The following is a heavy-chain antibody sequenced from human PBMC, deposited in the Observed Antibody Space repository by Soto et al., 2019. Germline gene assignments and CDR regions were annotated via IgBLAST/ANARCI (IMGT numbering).Heavy chain of an antibody. CDR3: AKANWNYAPGYFDX. D-gene: IGHD1-7*01. CDR1: GFTFSSCA. J-gene: IGHJ4*02. Sequence: GGSLRLSCAASGFTFSSCAMSWVRRAPGKGLEWVSSISCSGSSTYFVDSVKVRFTISIDNSSNTLYLQMNSLRAEDTAIYYCAKANWNYAPGYFDXWGQGTLLTVSX. CDR2: ISCSGSST. V-gene: IGHV3-23*01.